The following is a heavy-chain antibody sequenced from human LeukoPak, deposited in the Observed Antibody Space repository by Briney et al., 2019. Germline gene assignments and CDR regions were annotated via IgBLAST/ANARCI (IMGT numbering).Heavy chain of an antibody. Sequence: SETPSLTCTVSGGSISSYYWSWIRQPPGKGLEWIGYIYYSGSTNYNPSLKSRVTISVDTSKNQFSLKLSSVTAADTAVYYCARSSGYYGNWFDPWGQGTLVTVSS. CDR3: ARSSGYYGNWFDP. CDR1: GGSISSYY. CDR2: IYYSGST. V-gene: IGHV4-59*08. D-gene: IGHD3-22*01. J-gene: IGHJ5*02.